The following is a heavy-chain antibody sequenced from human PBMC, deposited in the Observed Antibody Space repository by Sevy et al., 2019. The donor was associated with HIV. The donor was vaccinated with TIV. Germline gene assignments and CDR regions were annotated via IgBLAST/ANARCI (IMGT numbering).Heavy chain of an antibody. Sequence: SETLSLTCAVSGGSISSSSYYWGWIRQPPGKGLEWIGSIYYSGSTYYHPSLKSRVTISVDTSKNQFSLKLSSVTAADTAVYYCARRLKGIWALSGSYFDYWGQGTLVTVSS. V-gene: IGHV4-39*01. CDR1: GGSISSSSYY. J-gene: IGHJ4*02. CDR2: IYYSGST. D-gene: IGHD1-26*01. CDR3: ARRLKGIWALSGSYFDY.